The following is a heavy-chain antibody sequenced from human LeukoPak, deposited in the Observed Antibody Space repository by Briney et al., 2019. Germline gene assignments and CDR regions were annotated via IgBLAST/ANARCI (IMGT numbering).Heavy chain of an antibody. CDR1: GYTFTSYG. Sequence: GASVKVSCKASGYTFTSYGISWVRQAPGRGLEWVGWISAYNGNTNYAQKLQGRVTMTTDTSTSTAYMELRSLRSDDTAVYYCARDGPTVISNHAFDIWGQGTMVTVSS. CDR2: ISAYNGNT. V-gene: IGHV1-18*01. J-gene: IGHJ3*02. CDR3: ARDGPTVISNHAFDI. D-gene: IGHD4-17*01.